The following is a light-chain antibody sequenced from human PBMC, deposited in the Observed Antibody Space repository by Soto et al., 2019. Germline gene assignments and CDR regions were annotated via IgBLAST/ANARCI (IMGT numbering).Light chain of an antibody. J-gene: IGLJ2*01. V-gene: IGLV2-14*01. Sequence: QSVLTQPASVSGSPGQSITISCTGTSSDVGDYEYVCWYQQHPGRAPKLIIYEVTNRPSGVSNRFSGSKSGNTASLTISGLQAEDEADYYCSAYTRSNTPLFGGGTKLTVL. CDR2: EVT. CDR1: SSDVGDYEY. CDR3: SAYTRSNTPL.